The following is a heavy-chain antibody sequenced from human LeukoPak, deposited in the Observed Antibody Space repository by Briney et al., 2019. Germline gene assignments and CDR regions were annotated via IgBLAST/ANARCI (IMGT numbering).Heavy chain of an antibody. J-gene: IGHJ4*02. V-gene: IGHV3-23*01. CDR1: GFTFSSYA. CDR3: ARDSHYGYPSSWYHLVQIDY. Sequence: GGSLRLSCAASGFTFSSYAMNWVRQAPGKGLEWVSAISGRDSSTYYADSVKGRFTISRDNAKHSLDLQMNNLRAEDAAVYYCARDSHYGYPSSWYHLVQIDYWGQGTLVTVSS. CDR2: ISGRDSST. D-gene: IGHD6-13*01.